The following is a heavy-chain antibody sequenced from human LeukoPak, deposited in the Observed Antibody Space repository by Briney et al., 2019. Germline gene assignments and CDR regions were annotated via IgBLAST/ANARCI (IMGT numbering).Heavy chain of an antibody. V-gene: IGHV1-2*06. CDR2: INPNSGGT. D-gene: IGHD2-15*01. Sequence: ASVKVSCKASGYTFTGYYMHWVRQAPGQGLEWMGRINPNSGGTNYAQKFQGRVTMTRDTSISTAYMELSRLRSDDTAVYYCARFLCFSGGSCYSEYYFDYWGQGTLVTVSS. J-gene: IGHJ4*02. CDR1: GYTFTGYY. CDR3: ARFLCFSGGSCYSEYYFDY.